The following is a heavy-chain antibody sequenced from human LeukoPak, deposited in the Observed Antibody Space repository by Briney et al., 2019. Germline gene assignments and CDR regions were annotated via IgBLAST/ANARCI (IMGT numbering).Heavy chain of an antibody. J-gene: IGHJ6*03. V-gene: IGHV3-23*01. Sequence: GGSLRLSCAASGFTFSSYAMIWVRQAPGKGLEWVSAISGSGGSTYYADTVKGRFTISRDTSKNTLYLQMNSLRAEDTAVYYCARRGRELYSSSWYGRGDYYYYMDVWGKGTTVTVSS. CDR3: ARRGRELYSSSWYGRGDYYYYMDV. CDR1: GFTFSSYA. D-gene: IGHD6-13*01. CDR2: ISGSGGST.